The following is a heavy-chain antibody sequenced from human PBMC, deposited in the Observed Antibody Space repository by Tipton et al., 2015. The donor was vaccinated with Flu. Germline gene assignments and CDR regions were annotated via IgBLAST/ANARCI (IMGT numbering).Heavy chain of an antibody. V-gene: IGHV4-39*07. CDR3: ASGLNWLIDY. Sequence: TLSLTCTVSGGSISSSSYCWGWIRQPPGKGLEWIGSIYYSGSTYYNPSLKSRVTISVDTSKNQFSLKLSSVTAADTAVYYCASGLNWLIDYWGQGTLVTVSS. J-gene: IGHJ4*02. CDR2: IYYSGST. CDR1: GGSISSSSYC. D-gene: IGHD1-1*01.